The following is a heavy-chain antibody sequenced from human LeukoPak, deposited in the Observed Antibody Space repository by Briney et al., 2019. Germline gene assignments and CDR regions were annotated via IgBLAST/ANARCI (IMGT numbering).Heavy chain of an antibody. CDR2: ISWNSGSI. V-gene: IGHV3-9*01. CDR3: AKDKGYSSGWGAYYYYYYGMDV. D-gene: IGHD6-19*01. Sequence: PGRSLRLSCAASGFTFDDYAMHWVRQAPGKGLEWVSGISWNSGSIGYADSVKGRFTIPRDNAKNSLYLQMNSLRAEDTALYYCAKDKGYSSGWGAYYYYYYGMDVWGQGTTVTVSS. J-gene: IGHJ6*02. CDR1: GFTFDDYA.